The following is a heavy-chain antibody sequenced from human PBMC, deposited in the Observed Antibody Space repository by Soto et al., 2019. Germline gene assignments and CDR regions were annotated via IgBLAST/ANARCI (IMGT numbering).Heavy chain of an antibody. V-gene: IGHV3-23*01. D-gene: IGHD6-19*01. Sequence: PGGSLRLSCAASGFTFSSFAMSWVRQAPGKGLEWVSGISRSGGTTYYADSVKGRFTISRDNSKHTLYLQVNSLRAEDTAVYYCAKAPGSGWLFDYWGQGTLVTSPQ. CDR1: GFTFSSFA. CDR2: ISRSGGTT. CDR3: AKAPGSGWLFDY. J-gene: IGHJ4*02.